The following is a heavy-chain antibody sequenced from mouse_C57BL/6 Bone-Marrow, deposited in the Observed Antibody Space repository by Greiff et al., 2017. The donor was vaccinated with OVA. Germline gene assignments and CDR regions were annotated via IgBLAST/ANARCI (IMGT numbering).Heavy chain of an antibody. CDR1: GYTFTASY. Sequence: QVQLQQSGPELVKPGASVQISCKASGYTFTASYINWVNQRPGQGLEWIGWIFPGSGSTYYNDKFKGKATLTVDKSSSTAYMLLSSLTSEDSAVYFCARGNWGNYFDYWGQGTTLTVSS. CDR3: ARGNWGNYFDY. D-gene: IGHD4-1*01. J-gene: IGHJ2*01. CDR2: IFPGSGST. V-gene: IGHV1-75*01.